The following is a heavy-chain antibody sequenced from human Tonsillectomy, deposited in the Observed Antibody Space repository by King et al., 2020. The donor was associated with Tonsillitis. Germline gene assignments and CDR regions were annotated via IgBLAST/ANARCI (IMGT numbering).Heavy chain of an antibody. D-gene: IGHD2-2*02. CDR3: AVRRDCSDSNCYNAFYI. J-gene: IGHJ3*02. CDR2: ISYDGKNK. Sequence: VQLVESGGGVVQPGTSLRLSCEVSAFTFRTYVLDWVRQAPGTGLEWVAVISYDGKNKVYAESVKGRFTISRDNSKNTLFMQLNSLRPEDTAVYYCAVRRDCSDSNCYNAFYIWGQGTMVTVSS. CDR1: AFTFRTYV. V-gene: IGHV3-30*04.